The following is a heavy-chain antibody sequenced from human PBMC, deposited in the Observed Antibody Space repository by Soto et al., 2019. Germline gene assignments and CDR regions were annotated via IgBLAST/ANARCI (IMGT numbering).Heavy chain of an antibody. CDR3: ARDDGSMVRGVITSDAFDI. V-gene: IGHV1-18*04. CDR2: ISAYNGNT. J-gene: IGHJ3*02. CDR1: GYTFTSYG. D-gene: IGHD3-10*01. Sequence: QVRLVQSGAEVKKPGASVKVSCKASGYTFTSYGISWVRQAPGQGLEWMGWISAYNGNTNYAQKLQGRVTMTTDTSMSTGYMELRSRRSDDTAVYYCARDDGSMVRGVITSDAFDIWGQGRMLTVSS.